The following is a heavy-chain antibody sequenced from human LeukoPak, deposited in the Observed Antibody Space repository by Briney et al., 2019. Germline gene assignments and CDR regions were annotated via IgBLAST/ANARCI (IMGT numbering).Heavy chain of an antibody. CDR2: ISAYNGNT. CDR1: GYTFTSYG. CDR3: ARDRLRYFDWLLPLDNYYGMDV. V-gene: IGHV1-18*04. Sequence: ASVKVSCTASGYTFTSYGISWVRQAPGQGLEWVGWISAYNGNTNYAQKLQGRVTMTTDTSTSTAYMELRSLRSDDTAVYYCARDRLRYFDWLLPLDNYYGMDVWGKGTTVTVSS. J-gene: IGHJ6*04. D-gene: IGHD3-9*01.